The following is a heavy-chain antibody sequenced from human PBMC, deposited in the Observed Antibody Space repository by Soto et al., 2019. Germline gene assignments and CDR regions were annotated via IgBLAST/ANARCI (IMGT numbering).Heavy chain of an antibody. J-gene: IGHJ4*02. CDR2: ISGSGSTI. CDR3: AKSSRITLVRGVTDY. V-gene: IGHV3-48*03. D-gene: IGHD3-10*01. Sequence: QPGGSLRLSCEATGFTFSSHEMNWIRQTPGKRLEWIAKISGSGSTINYADSVKGRFTISRDNSKNTLYLQMKSLRAEDTAVYFCAKSSRITLVRGVTDYWGQGTLVTVSS. CDR1: GFTFSSHE.